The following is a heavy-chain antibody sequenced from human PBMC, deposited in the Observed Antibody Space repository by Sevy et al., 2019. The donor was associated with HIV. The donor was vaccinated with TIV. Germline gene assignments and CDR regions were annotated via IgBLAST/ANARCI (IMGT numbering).Heavy chain of an antibody. Sequence: GGSLRLSCAASGINFSGYWMSWVRQVPGKGLEWVARINEDGTKDYYVGSVKGRFTISRDNAKNSLYLQMNSVRVEDTAVYYCARDSGGYDFWGQGTLVTVSS. D-gene: IGHD5-12*01. CDR3: ARDSGGYDF. CDR1: GINFSGYW. V-gene: IGHV3-7*01. CDR2: INEDGTKD. J-gene: IGHJ4*02.